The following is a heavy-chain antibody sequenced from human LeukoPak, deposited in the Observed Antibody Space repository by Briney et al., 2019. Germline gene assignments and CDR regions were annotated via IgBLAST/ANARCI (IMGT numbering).Heavy chain of an antibody. Sequence: SETLSLTCTVSGYSISSGYYWGWIRQPPGKGLDWIGSLYHSGSTYYNPSLKSRVTISVDTSKNQFSLKLNSVTAADTAVYYCARRTYYYASGSYSPPRYWGQGTLVTVSS. D-gene: IGHD3-10*01. J-gene: IGHJ4*02. CDR3: ARRTYYYASGSYSPPRY. CDR1: GYSISSGYY. V-gene: IGHV4-38-2*02. CDR2: LYHSGST.